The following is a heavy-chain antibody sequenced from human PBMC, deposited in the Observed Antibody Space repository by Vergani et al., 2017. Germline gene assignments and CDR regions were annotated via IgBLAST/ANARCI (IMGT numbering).Heavy chain of an antibody. CDR3: TTLITFGGVTS. V-gene: IGHV3-15*01. D-gene: IGHD3-16*01. CDR2: IKTKTDGETT. J-gene: IGHJ4*02. CDR1: GFTFNDAW. Sequence: VQLVESGGGLVKPGESLRLSCAASGFTFNDAWMNWVRQAPGKGLEWVARIKTKTDGETTDYAAPVKGRFTISRDDSKNILYLQMSSLKIEDTAIYYCTTLITFGGVTSWGQGTLVTVSS.